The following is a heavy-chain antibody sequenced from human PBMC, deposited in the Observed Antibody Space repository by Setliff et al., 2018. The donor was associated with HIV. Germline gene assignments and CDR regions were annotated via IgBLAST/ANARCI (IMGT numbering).Heavy chain of an antibody. CDR3: ARSRYDSGGYPDAFDI. Sequence: ASVKVSCKASGYTFTRYIMNWVRQAPGQGLEWMGWISADNGNTKYAQKFQGRVTMTTDTSTSTAYMELRSLRSDDTAVYYCARSRYDSGGYPDAFDIWGQGTMVTVSS. J-gene: IGHJ3*02. CDR1: GYTFTRYI. V-gene: IGHV1-18*01. D-gene: IGHD3-22*01. CDR2: ISADNGNT.